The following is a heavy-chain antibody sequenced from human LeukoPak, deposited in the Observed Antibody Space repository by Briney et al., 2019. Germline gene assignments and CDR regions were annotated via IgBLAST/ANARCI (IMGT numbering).Heavy chain of an antibody. Sequence: PSETLSLTCGVSVGSFTDYYWPGIRQPPAKGLEWIGDVDHSGSTHYNPSLRGRVTVSIDTSKNQFSLKLTAVTAADTAIYYCARPRGNRWPFDYWGQGILVAVSS. CDR3: ARPRGNRWPFDY. CDR1: VGSFTDYY. V-gene: IGHV4-34*01. J-gene: IGHJ4*02. D-gene: IGHD2-15*01. CDR2: VDHSGST.